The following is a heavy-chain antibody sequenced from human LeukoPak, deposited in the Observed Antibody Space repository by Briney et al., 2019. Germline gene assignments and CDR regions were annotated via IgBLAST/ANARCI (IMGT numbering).Heavy chain of an antibody. J-gene: IGHJ4*02. CDR2: IYPGDSDT. CDR3: ARHVGDTSWTLFDY. D-gene: IGHD1-26*01. V-gene: IGHV5-51*01. Sequence: PGKSLKISCQVSGTDFSTYWVAWVRQMPGKGLEWLGVIYPGDSDTRYSPSFEGQVTISADKSISTAYLQWSSLKASDTAIYYCARHVGDTSWTLFDYWGQGTLVTVSS. CDR1: GTDFSTYW.